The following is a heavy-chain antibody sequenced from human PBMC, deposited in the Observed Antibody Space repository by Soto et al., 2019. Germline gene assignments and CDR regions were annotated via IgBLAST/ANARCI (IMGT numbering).Heavy chain of an antibody. D-gene: IGHD3-9*01. CDR3: ARAETPPYYDILTGYYIAYYYYYGMDV. V-gene: IGHV4-39*07. CDR2: IYYSGST. J-gene: IGHJ6*02. CDR1: GGSISSSSYY. Sequence: PSETLSLTCTVSGGSISSSSYYWGWIRQPPGKGLEWIGSIYYSGSTYYNPSLKSRVTISVDTSKNQFSLKLSSVTAADTAVYYCARAETPPYYDILTGYYIAYYYYYGMDVWGQGTTVTVSS.